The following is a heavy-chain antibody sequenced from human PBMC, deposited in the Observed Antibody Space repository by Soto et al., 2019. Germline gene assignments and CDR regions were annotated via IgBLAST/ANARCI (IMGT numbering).Heavy chain of an antibody. Sequence: ASVKVSCKASGYTFTSYGVSWVRQAPGQGLEWMGWISAYNGNTNYAQKLQGRVTMTTDTSTSTAYMELRSLRSDDTAVYYCARAEYSSGWYWFDPWGQGTLVTVSS. CDR2: ISAYNGNT. CDR3: ARAEYSSGWYWFDP. J-gene: IGHJ5*02. CDR1: GYTFTSYG. D-gene: IGHD6-19*01. V-gene: IGHV1-18*01.